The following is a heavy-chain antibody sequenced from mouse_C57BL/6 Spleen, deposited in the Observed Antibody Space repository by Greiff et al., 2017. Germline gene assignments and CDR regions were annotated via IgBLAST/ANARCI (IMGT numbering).Heavy chain of an antibody. CDR3: ARGYGNCNGIFAY. CDR1: GFSLTSYA. J-gene: IGHJ3*01. Sequence: VKLVESGPGLVAPSQSLYITCTVSGFSLTSYAISWVRQPPGKGLEWLGVIWTGGGTNYNSAHRSRLSISKDNSKSQVFLKMNRLQTDDTARYYGARGYGNCNGIFAYWGQGTLVTVAA. D-gene: IGHD2-10*02. CDR2: IWTGGGT. V-gene: IGHV2-9-1*01.